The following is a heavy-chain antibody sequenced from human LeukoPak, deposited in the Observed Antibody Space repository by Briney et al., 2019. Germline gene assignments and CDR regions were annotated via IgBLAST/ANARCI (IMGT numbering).Heavy chain of an antibody. V-gene: IGHV3-30-3*01. J-gene: IGHJ4*02. D-gene: IGHD3-16*01. CDR3: ARVLNYVPGDY. Sequence: GRALRLSCAASGFTFSSYAMHWVRQAPGKGLEGVAVISYDGSNKYYADSVKGRFTISRDNSKNTLYLQMNSLRAEDTAVYYCARVLNYVPGDYWGQGTLVTVSS. CDR1: GFTFSSYA. CDR2: ISYDGSNK.